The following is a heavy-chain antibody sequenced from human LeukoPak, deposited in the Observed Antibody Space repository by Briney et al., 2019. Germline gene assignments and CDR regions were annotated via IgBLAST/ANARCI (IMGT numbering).Heavy chain of an antibody. Sequence: GASVKVSCKASGYTFTIYGISWVRQAPGQGREWMGWISAYNGNTNYAQKLQGRVTMTTDTSTSTAYMELRSLRSDDTAVYYCARMGDSGDEGESDYWGQGTLVTVSS. V-gene: IGHV1-18*04. CDR3: ARMGDSGDEGESDY. J-gene: IGHJ4*02. D-gene: IGHD5-12*01. CDR2: ISAYNGNT. CDR1: GYTFTIYG.